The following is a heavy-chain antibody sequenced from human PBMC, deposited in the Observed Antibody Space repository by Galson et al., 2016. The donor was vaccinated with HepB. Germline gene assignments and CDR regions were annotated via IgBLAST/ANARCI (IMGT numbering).Heavy chain of an antibody. V-gene: IGHV3-23*01. J-gene: IGHJ4*02. CDR2: ISASGGST. CDR3: ARDRGGAAAEALDF. D-gene: IGHD3-16*01. Sequence: SLRLSCAGSGFIFNHHAIHWVRQGPGRGLEWVAVISASGGSTYYEDSVKGRFTISRDNSKNTVFLDVKSLKAEDTAIYYCARDRGGAAAEALDFWGQGTLVSVSA. CDR1: GFIFNHHA.